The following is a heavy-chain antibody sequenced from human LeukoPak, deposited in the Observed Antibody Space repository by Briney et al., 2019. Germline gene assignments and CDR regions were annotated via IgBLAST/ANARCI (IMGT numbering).Heavy chain of an antibody. CDR2: ISASGGST. CDR3: AKDHIAYSSSWYSNYFNY. Sequence: PTGGSLRLSCAASGFTFSSYGMSWVRQAPGKGLEWVSAISASGGSTAYADSVKGRFTISRDISKNTLYLHMNSLRAEDTAVYYCAKDHIAYSSSWYSNYFNYWGQGTLVTVSS. J-gene: IGHJ4*02. V-gene: IGHV3-23*01. D-gene: IGHD6-13*01. CDR1: GFTFSSYG.